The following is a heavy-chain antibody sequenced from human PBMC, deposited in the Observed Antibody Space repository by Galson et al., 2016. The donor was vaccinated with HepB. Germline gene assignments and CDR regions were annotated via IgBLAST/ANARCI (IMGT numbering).Heavy chain of an antibody. Sequence: CAASGFTFTTHTMNWVRQAPGKGLEWVTVVPHYGNNKYYADSVKGRFTVSRDNSKSTVNLHMNSLRPEDTAVYYCARDLGGYSGYGGNYFGMDVWGQGTTVTVS. D-gene: IGHD5-12*01. CDR2: VPHYGNNK. V-gene: IGHV3-30-3*01. J-gene: IGHJ6*02. CDR3: ARDLGGYSGYGGNYFGMDV. CDR1: GFTFTTHT.